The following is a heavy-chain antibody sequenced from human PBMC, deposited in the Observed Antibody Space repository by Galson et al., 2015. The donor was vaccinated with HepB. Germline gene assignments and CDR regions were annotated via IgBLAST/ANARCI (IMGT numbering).Heavy chain of an antibody. CDR3: VKNGDMVATIFAY. J-gene: IGHJ4*02. V-gene: IGHV3-48*02. CDR1: GLTFSRFA. D-gene: IGHD5-12*01. CDR2: ISISSTTI. Sequence: SLRLSCAASGLTFSRFAMNWVRQAPGKGLEWVSYISISSTTIYYAASVKGRFPISRDNAKNLVFLQMNSPRDEDTALYYCVKNGDMVATIFAYWAQGALVTVSS.